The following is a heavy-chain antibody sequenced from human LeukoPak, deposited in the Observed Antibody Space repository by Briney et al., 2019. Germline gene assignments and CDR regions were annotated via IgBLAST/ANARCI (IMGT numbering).Heavy chain of an antibody. CDR1: GFTVSSNY. CDR2: IYSDGST. CDR3: ARGVPAAIYYFDY. V-gene: IGHV3-66*01. Sequence: GGSLRLSCAASGFTVSSNYMSWVRQAPGKGLEWVSVIYSDGSTYYADSVKGRFTISRDNSKNTLYLQMNSLRAEDTAVYYCARGVPAAIYYFDYWGQGTLVTVSS. J-gene: IGHJ4*02. D-gene: IGHD2-2*01.